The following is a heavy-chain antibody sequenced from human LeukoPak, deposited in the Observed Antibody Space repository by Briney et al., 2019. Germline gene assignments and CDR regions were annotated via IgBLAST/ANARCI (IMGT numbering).Heavy chain of an antibody. CDR2: INPNSGGT. CDR3: ARTYYYDSSGYFNVAFDI. J-gene: IGHJ3*02. CDR1: GYTFTGYY. Sequence: GASVKVSCKASGYTFTGYYMHWVRQAPGQGLEWMGWINPNSGGTNYAQKFQGRVTMTRDTSISTAYMELSRLRSDDTAVYYCARTYYYDSSGYFNVAFDIWGQGTMVTVSS. V-gene: IGHV1-2*02. D-gene: IGHD3-22*01.